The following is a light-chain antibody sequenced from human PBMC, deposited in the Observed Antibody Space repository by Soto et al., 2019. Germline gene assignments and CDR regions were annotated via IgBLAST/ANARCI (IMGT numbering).Light chain of an antibody. CDR2: DAS. CDR1: QSVNSDY. Sequence: ENVLTQSPGTLSLSPGERATLSYRASQSVNSDYLAWYQEKLGQAPRLLIYDASNQATGMSGRFSGSGSGSDFTVTISRLEPEDSAICFGLQYSSSPWTFGQGTKV. V-gene: IGKV3-20*01. J-gene: IGKJ1*01. CDR3: LQYSSSPWT.